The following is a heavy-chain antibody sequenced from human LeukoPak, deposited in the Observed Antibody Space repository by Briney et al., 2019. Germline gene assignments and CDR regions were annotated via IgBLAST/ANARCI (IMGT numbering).Heavy chain of an antibody. J-gene: IGHJ2*01. CDR1: GGSFSGYY. CDR3: ARVYYGRSYNYWYFDL. Sequence: SETLSLTCAVYGGSFSGYYWSWIRQPPGKGLEWIGYIFYSGSTNYNPSLKSRVTISVDTSKNQFSLKLSSVTAADTAVYFCARVYYGRSYNYWYFDLWGRGTLVTVSS. CDR2: IFYSGST. D-gene: IGHD3-10*01. V-gene: IGHV4-59*01.